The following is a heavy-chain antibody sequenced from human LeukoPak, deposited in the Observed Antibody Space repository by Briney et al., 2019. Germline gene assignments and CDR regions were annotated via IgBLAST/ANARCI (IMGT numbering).Heavy chain of an antibody. Sequence: PSQTLSLTCTVSGGSISSGSYYWSWIRQPAGKGLEWIGRIYTSGSTNYNPSLKSRVTISVDTSKNQFSLKLGSVTAADTAVYYCARRRDGYSFDYWGQGTLVTVSS. CDR1: GGSISSGSYY. D-gene: IGHD5-24*01. CDR2: IYTSGST. V-gene: IGHV4-61*02. CDR3: ARRRDGYSFDY. J-gene: IGHJ4*02.